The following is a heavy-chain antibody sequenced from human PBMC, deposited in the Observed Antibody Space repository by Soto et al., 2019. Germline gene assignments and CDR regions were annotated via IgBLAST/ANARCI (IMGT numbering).Heavy chain of an antibody. D-gene: IGHD5-12*01. CDR1: GGTFSSYT. V-gene: IGHV1-69*04. CDR3: ARDLGYSGYDLLAY. Sequence: GASVKVSCKASGGTFSSYTISWVRQAPGQGLEWMGRIIPILGIANYAQKFQGRVTITADKSTSTAYMEPSSLRSEDTAVYYCARDLGYSGYDLLAYWGQGTLVTVSS. J-gene: IGHJ4*02. CDR2: IIPILGIA.